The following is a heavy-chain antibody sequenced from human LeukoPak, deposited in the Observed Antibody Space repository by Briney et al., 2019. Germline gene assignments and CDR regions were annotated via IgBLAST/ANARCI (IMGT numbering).Heavy chain of an antibody. CDR3: ARAGLGGTYLNWFES. D-gene: IGHD6-19*01. V-gene: IGHV4-59*08. Sequence: PSETLSLTCSVSGGSISSYYWNWIRQPPGKGLEWIGYIYYSGSTNYNPSLKSRVTISVDTSKNQFALKLSSVTAAATAVYYCARAGLGGTYLNWFESWGQGTLVTVSS. J-gene: IGHJ5*01. CDR1: GGSISSYY. CDR2: IYYSGST.